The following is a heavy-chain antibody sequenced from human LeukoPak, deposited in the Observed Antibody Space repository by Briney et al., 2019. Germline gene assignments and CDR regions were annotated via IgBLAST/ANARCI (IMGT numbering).Heavy chain of an antibody. CDR1: GGSISSSSYY. D-gene: IGHD3-22*01. CDR3: AKGRPYYYYSSGYFY. CDR2: IYYSGST. V-gene: IGHV4-39*07. J-gene: IGHJ4*02. Sequence: PSETLSLTCTVSGGSISSSSYYWGWIRQPPGKGLEWIGSIYYSGSTYYNPSHKARVTMAVDTSKNQCSLKLNSVAAADTAVYYCAKGRPYYYYSSGYFYWGQGTLVTVSS.